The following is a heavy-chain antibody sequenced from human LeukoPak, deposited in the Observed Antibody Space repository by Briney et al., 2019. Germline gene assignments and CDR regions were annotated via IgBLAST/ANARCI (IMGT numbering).Heavy chain of an antibody. J-gene: IGHJ4*02. V-gene: IGHV3-30-3*01. CDR3: ARDPRYYYDSSCYLDY. D-gene: IGHD3-22*01. CDR2: ISYDGSNK. CDR1: GFTFSSYA. Sequence: GGSLRLSCAASGFTFSSYAMRWVRQAPGKGLEWVAVISYDGSNKYYADSVKGRFTISRDNSKNTLYLQMNSLRAEDTAVYYCARDPRYYYDSSCYLDYWGQGTLVTVSS.